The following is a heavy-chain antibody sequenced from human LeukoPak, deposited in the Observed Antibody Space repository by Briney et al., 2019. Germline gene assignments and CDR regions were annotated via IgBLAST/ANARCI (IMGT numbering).Heavy chain of an antibody. CDR2: INLDGSDR. CDR1: GFTFGGYS. CDR3: AKDILSSTLTNWFDP. D-gene: IGHD2-2*01. V-gene: IGHV3-7*03. J-gene: IGHJ5*02. Sequence: GGSLRLSCAASGFTFGGYSMTWVRQAPGKGLEWVANINLDGSDRFYVGFVKGRFTISRDNAKNSLYLQMNSLRAEDTALYYCAKDILSSTLTNWFDPWGQGTLVTVSS.